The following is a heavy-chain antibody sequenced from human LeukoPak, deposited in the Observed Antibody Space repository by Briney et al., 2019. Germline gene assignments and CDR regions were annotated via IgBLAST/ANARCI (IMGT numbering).Heavy chain of an antibody. CDR1: GYTFTSYD. D-gene: IGHD3-10*01. CDR3: ARSGRLLLWFGELLSGAPYFDY. J-gene: IGHJ4*02. Sequence: GASVKVSCKASGYTFTSYDINWVRQATGQGLEWMGWMNPNSGNTGYAQKFQGRVTVTRNTSISTAYMELSSLRSEDTAVYYCARSGRLLLWFGELLSGAPYFDYWGQGTLVTVSS. CDR2: MNPNSGNT. V-gene: IGHV1-8*01.